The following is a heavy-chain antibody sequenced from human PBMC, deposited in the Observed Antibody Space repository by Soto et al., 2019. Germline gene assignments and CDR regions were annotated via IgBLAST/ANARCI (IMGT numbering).Heavy chain of an antibody. CDR3: ARDDDGRTPFRGPLF. CDR1: GFTFSSFA. CDR2: IWYDGSNK. V-gene: IGHV3-33*01. J-gene: IGHJ4*02. D-gene: IGHD1-7*01. Sequence: QVQLVESGGGVVQPGRSLRLSCAASGFTFSSFAMHWVRQAPGKGLEWVAVIWYDGSNKYYADSVKGRFTISRDNSKNTLHLQTNSRRAEYTSVYYCARDDDGRTPFRGPLFWGQGTLVTVSS.